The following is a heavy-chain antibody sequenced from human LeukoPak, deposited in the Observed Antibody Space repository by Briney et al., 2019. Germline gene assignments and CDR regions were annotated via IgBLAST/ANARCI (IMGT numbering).Heavy chain of an antibody. J-gene: IGHJ4*02. V-gene: IGHV3-21*01. D-gene: IGHD3-9*01. CDR1: GFTFSHYG. Sequence: GGSLRLSCAASGFTFSHYGMTWVRQAQGKGLEWVSSISSSSSYIYYADSVKGRFTISRDNAKNSLYLQMNSLRAEDTAVYYCAREAGWLLSRPFDYWGQGTLVTVSS. CDR3: AREAGWLLSRPFDY. CDR2: ISSSSSYI.